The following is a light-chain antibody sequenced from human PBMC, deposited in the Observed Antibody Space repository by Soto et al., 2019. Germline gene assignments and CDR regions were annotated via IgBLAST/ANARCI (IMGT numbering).Light chain of an antibody. V-gene: IGKV3-20*01. CDR2: GAS. Sequence: EIVLTQSPGTLSLSPGERATLSCRASQSVSSSYLAWYQQKPGQAPRPLIYGASRRAIGIPDRFSGSGSGTDFTLTISRLEPEEFAVYYCQQYGSSPWTFGQGTKVELK. J-gene: IGKJ1*01. CDR3: QQYGSSPWT. CDR1: QSVSSSY.